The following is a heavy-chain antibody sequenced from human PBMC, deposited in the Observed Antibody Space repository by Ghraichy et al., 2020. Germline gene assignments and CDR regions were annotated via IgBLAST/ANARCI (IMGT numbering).Heavy chain of an antibody. CDR3: ARDRGYSGYDFGFWFDP. V-gene: IGHV4-59*01. J-gene: IGHJ5*02. CDR1: GGSISSYY. Sequence: SETLSLTCTVSGGSISSYYWSWIRQPPGKGLEWIGYIYYSGSTNYNPSLKSRVTISVDTSKNQFSLKLSSVTAADTAVYYCARDRGYSGYDFGFWFDPWGQGTLVTVSS. CDR2: IYYSGST. D-gene: IGHD5-12*01.